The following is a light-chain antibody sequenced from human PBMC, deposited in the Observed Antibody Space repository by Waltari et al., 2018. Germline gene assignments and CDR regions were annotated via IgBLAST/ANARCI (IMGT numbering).Light chain of an antibody. CDR1: QGISSY. J-gene: IGKJ5*01. Sequence: IQLTQSPSFLSASVGPRVTIPCRASQGISSYLAWYQQKPGRAPKFLIYTASTLQSGVPSRFSGSGSGTEFTLTISSLQPEDFATYYCQQIKSYPLTFGQGTRLEIK. V-gene: IGKV1-9*01. CDR2: TAS. CDR3: QQIKSYPLT.